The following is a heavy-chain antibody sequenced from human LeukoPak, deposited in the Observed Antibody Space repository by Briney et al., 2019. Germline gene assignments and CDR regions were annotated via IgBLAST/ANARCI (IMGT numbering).Heavy chain of an antibody. D-gene: IGHD3-22*01. CDR3: ARGHLKYYYDSSGYYALRSEYFQH. CDR2: INHSGST. CDR1: GGSFSGYY. J-gene: IGHJ1*01. V-gene: IGHV4-34*01. Sequence: SETLSLTCAVYGGSFSGYYWSWIRQPPGKGLEWIGEINHSGSTNYNPSLKSRVTISVDTSKNQFSLKLSPVTAADTAVYYCARGHLKYYYDSSGYYALRSEYFQHWGQGTLVTVSS.